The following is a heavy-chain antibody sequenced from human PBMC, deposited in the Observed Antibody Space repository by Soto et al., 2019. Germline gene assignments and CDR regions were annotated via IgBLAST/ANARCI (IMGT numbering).Heavy chain of an antibody. CDR2: MNLSSGNT. D-gene: IGHD2-21*02. CDR1: GYTFTNYD. J-gene: IGHJ4*02. V-gene: IGHV1-8*01. CDR3: ARTRLCGGDCYSAYYFDF. Sequence: ASVKVSCKASGYTFTNYDINWVRQATGQGLEWMGWMNLSSGNTGYVQKFQGRVTMTRNTSTSTAYMELTSLTSDDTAVYYCARTRLCGGDCYSAYYFDFWGQGALVTVSS.